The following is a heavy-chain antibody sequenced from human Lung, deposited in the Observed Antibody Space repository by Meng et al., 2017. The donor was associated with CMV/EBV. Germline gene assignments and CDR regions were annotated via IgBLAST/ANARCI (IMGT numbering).Heavy chain of an antibody. Sequence: GESXKISCAASGFTFSGYWMHWVRQAPGKGLVWVSRINTDGSLTNHADSVKGRFTISRDNVRNTLYLQMNSLRVEDTAVYYCGRMPPGAIDNGFDFWGQGTIVTVSS. CDR1: GFTFSGYW. CDR3: GRMPPGAIDNGFDF. CDR2: INTDGSLT. D-gene: IGHD2-2*01. V-gene: IGHV3-74*01. J-gene: IGHJ3*01.